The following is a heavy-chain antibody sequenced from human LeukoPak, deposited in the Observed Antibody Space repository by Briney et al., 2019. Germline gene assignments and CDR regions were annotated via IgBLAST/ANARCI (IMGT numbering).Heavy chain of an antibody. V-gene: IGHV3-23*01. D-gene: IGHD3-10*01. J-gene: IGHJ5*02. Sequence: GGSLRLSCAASGFTFSSYAMSWVRQAPGKGLEWVSAISGSGGSTYYADSVKGRFTISRDNSKNTLYLQMNSLRAEDTAVYYCAKIRESGLWFGEYNWFDPWGQGTLVTVSS. CDR1: GFTFSSYA. CDR3: AKIRESGLWFGEYNWFDP. CDR2: ISGSGGST.